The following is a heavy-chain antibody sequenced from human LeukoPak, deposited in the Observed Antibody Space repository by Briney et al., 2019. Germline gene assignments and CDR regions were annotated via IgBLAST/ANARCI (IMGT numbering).Heavy chain of an antibody. CDR3: ARVITFGGVIVLFDY. CDR2: MNPNSGNT. Sequence: ASVKVSCKASGYTFTSYDINWVRQAPGQGLEWMGWMNPNSGNTGYAQKFQGRVTMTRNTSISTAYMELSSLRSEDQAVYYCARVITFGGVIVLFDYWGQGTLVTVSS. V-gene: IGHV1-8*01. CDR1: GYTFTSYD. J-gene: IGHJ4*02. D-gene: IGHD3-16*02.